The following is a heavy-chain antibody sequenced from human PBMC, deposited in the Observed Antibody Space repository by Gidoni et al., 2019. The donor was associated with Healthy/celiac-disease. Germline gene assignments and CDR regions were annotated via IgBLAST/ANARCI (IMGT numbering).Heavy chain of an antibody. CDR2: ISGSGGST. J-gene: IGHJ5*02. Sequence: EVQLLESGGGLVQPGGSLRLPCAASGFTFSSYAMSWVRQAPGKGLEWVSAISGSGGSTYYADSVKGRFTISRDNSKNTLYLQMNSLRAEDTAVYYCAKEGYYDSSGTQSTPFPSFDPWGQGTLVTVSS. CDR1: GFTFSSYA. CDR3: AKEGYYDSSGTQSTPFPSFDP. V-gene: IGHV3-23*01. D-gene: IGHD3-22*01.